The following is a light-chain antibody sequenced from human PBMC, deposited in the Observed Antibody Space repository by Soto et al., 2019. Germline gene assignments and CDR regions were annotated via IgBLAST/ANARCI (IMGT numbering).Light chain of an antibody. CDR2: DAS. J-gene: IGKJ5*01. CDR1: QSVSSS. Sequence: EIVLTQSPVTLSLSPGVRATLSCRASQSVSSSLAWYQQKPGQAPRLLIYDASNTATGIPARFSGSGSGTDFTLTISSLEPEDFAIYYCQQRSSSITFGQGTRLETK. V-gene: IGKV3-11*01. CDR3: QQRSSSIT.